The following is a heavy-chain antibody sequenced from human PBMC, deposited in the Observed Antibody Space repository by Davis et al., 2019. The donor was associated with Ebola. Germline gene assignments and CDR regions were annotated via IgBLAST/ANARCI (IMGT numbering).Heavy chain of an antibody. CDR3: ARVTMAYYYYYGMDV. D-gene: IGHD3-10*01. CDR2: INPNSGGT. Sequence: ASVQVSCKASGYTFTGYYMHWVRQAPGQGLEWMGWINPNSGGTNYAQKCQGRVTMTRDTSISTAYMELSRLRSDDTAVYYCARVTMAYYYYYGMDVWGQGTTVTVSS. CDR1: GYTFTGYY. J-gene: IGHJ6*02. V-gene: IGHV1-2*02.